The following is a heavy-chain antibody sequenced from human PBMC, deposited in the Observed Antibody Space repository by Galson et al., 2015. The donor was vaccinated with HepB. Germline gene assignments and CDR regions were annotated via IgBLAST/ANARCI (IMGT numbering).Heavy chain of an antibody. V-gene: IGHV3-48*04. CDR2: ISSSTI. CDR1: GFTFNTYS. Sequence: SLRLSCAASGFTFNTYSLNWVRQAPGKGLEWVSYISSSTIYYADSVKGRFTISRDNAMNSLYLQMNSLRAEDTAVYYCARGIALAGYYYYGMDVWGLGTTVTVSS. D-gene: IGHD6-19*01. CDR3: ARGIALAGYYYYGMDV. J-gene: IGHJ6*02.